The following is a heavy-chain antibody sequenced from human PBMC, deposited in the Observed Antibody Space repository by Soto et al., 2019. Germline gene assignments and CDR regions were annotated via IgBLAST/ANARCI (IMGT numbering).Heavy chain of an antibody. J-gene: IGHJ6*02. V-gene: IGHV1-69*01. CDR2: IIPIFGTA. CDR3: AREGYCSSTSCYEFGMDV. CDR1: GGTFSSYA. Sequence: QVQLVQSGAEVKKPGSSVKVSCKASGGTFSSYAISWVRQAPGQGLEWMGGIIPIFGTANYAQKFQGRVTITADESTRTAYMELSSLRSEDTAVYYCAREGYCSSTSCYEFGMDVWGQGTTVTVSS. D-gene: IGHD2-2*01.